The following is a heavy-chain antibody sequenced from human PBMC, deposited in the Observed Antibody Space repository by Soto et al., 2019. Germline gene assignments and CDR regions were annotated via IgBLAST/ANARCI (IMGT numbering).Heavy chain of an antibody. CDR2: INPSGGST. CDR1: GYTFTSYY. J-gene: IGHJ4*02. Sequence: ASVKVSCKASGYTFTSYYMHRVRQAPGQGLEWMGIINPSGGSTSYAQKFQGRVTMTRDTSTSTVYMELSSLRSEDTAVYYCAREEQQLESFDYWGQGTLVTVSS. CDR3: AREEQQLESFDY. V-gene: IGHV1-46*01. D-gene: IGHD6-13*01.